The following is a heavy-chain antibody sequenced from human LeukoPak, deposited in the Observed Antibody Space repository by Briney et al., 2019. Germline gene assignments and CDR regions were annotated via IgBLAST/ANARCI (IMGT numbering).Heavy chain of an antibody. D-gene: IGHD3-16*02. V-gene: IGHV1-2*02. J-gene: IGHJ4*02. CDR3: ARVYYDYVWGSYRPYFDY. Sequence: ASVKVSCKASGYTFTGYYMHWVRQVPGQGLEWMGWINPNSGGTNYAQKFQGRVTMTRDTSISTAYMQLSRLRSDDTAVYYCARVYYDYVWGSYRPYFDYWGQGTLVTVSS. CDR1: GYTFTGYY. CDR2: INPNSGGT.